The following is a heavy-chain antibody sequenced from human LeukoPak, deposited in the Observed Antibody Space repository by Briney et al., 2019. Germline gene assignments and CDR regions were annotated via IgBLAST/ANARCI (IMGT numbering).Heavy chain of an antibody. Sequence: ASVKVSCKASGGTFSSYAISWVRQAPGQGLEWMGGIIPIFGTANYAQKFQGRVTITTDESTSTAYMELSSLRSEDTAVYYCARAGPLGYCTNGVCYQGQRGNYYYMDVWGKGTTVTVSS. J-gene: IGHJ6*03. V-gene: IGHV1-69*05. CDR1: GGTFSSYA. CDR2: IIPIFGTA. D-gene: IGHD2-8*01. CDR3: ARAGPLGYCTNGVCYQGQRGNYYYMDV.